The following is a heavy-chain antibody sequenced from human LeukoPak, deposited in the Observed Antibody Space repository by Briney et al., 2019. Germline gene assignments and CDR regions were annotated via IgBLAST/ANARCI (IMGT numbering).Heavy chain of an antibody. J-gene: IGHJ4*02. Sequence: GGSLRLSCAASGFTFDDYGMSWDRQAPGKGLEWVSGINWNGGSTGYADSVKGRFTISRDNAKNSLYLQMNSLRAEDTALYYCARLYSSGSEDYWGQGTLVTVSS. D-gene: IGHD6-19*01. CDR3: ARLYSSGSEDY. V-gene: IGHV3-20*04. CDR1: GFTFDDYG. CDR2: INWNGGST.